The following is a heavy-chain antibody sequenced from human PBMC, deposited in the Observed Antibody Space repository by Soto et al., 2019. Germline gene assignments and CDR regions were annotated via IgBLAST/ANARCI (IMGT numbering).Heavy chain of an antibody. Sequence: QVQLQQWGAGLLKPSETLSLNCGVNGGSLSGDYWSWISQPPGKGLEWIGEIKDGGRTNYSPSLKSRATISSDPSNNQFSLRLYSVTVADTGVYYCARGQEGVVATHWDQGTLVTVSS. V-gene: IGHV4-34*01. D-gene: IGHD5-12*01. CDR1: GGSLSGDY. CDR3: ARGQEGVVATH. J-gene: IGHJ4*02. CDR2: IKDGGRT.